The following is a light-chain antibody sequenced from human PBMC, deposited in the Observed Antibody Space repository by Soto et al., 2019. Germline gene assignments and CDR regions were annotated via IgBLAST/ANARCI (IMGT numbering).Light chain of an antibody. V-gene: IGKV1-39*01. CDR1: QSISSY. CDR2: AAS. Sequence: DIQMTQYPSSLSASVGDRVTITCRASQSISSYLNWYQQKPGKAPKLLIYAASSLQSGVPSRFSVSGSGTDFTLTISSLQPEDFATYYCQQSYSTPLTFGGGTRLDIK. CDR3: QQSYSTPLT. J-gene: IGKJ4*01.